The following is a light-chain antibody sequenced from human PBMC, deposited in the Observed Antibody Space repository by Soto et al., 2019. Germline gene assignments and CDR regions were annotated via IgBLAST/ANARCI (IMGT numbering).Light chain of an antibody. J-gene: IGKJ4*01. Sequence: DLQLTQSPSSLSASVGDRVTITCQANQDINRYVNWYQQQLGKAPKLLMFDAATLESGVPSRFSGSGSGKELTHPIRSLQPKEFATNFCQQYESHPPTFGGGNKVDIQ. V-gene: IGKV1-33*01. CDR3: QQYESHPPT. CDR1: QDINRY. CDR2: DAA.